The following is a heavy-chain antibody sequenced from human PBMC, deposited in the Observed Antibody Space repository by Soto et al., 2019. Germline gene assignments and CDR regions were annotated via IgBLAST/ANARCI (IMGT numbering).Heavy chain of an antibody. D-gene: IGHD3-3*01. Sequence: QVQLVQSGAEVKKPGASVKVSCKASGYTFTGYFMHWVRQAPGQGLEWMGWINSNSGATKYAQKFQGRVTLSRDTSISTAYMELSGLRSDDRAVYYCARGGGTILAPLPWGQGTLVTVSS. J-gene: IGHJ5*02. V-gene: IGHV1-2*02. CDR2: INSNSGAT. CDR1: GYTFTGYF. CDR3: ARGGGTILAPLP.